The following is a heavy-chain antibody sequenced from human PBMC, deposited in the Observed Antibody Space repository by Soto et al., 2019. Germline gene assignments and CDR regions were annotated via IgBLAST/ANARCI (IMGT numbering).Heavy chain of an antibody. D-gene: IGHD2-8*01. Sequence: SETLSLTCAVYGGSFSGYYWSWIRQPPGKGLEWIGEINHSGSTNYNPSLKSRVTISVDTSKNQFSLKLSSVAAADTAVYYCARGVGYCTNGVCYRVEDYYYGMDVWGQGTTVTVSS. CDR3: ARGVGYCTNGVCYRVEDYYYGMDV. CDR1: GGSFSGYY. CDR2: INHSGST. V-gene: IGHV4-34*01. J-gene: IGHJ6*02.